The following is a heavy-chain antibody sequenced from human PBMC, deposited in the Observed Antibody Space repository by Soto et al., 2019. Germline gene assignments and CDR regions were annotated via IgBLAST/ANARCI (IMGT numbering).Heavy chain of an antibody. J-gene: IGHJ4*02. V-gene: IGHV1-18*01. CDR3: ARPPRDDFWSGYLDYYFDY. D-gene: IGHD3-3*01. CDR1: GYTFTSYG. CDR2: ISAYNGNT. Sequence: SSKASGYTFTSYGISWVRQAPGQGLEWMGWISAYNGNTNYAQKLQGRVTMTTDTSTSTAYMELRSLRSDDTAVNYCARPPRDDFWSGYLDYYFDYWGQGTLVTVSS.